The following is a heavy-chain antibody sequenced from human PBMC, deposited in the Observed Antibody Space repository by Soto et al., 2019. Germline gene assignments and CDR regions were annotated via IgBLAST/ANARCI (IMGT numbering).Heavy chain of an antibody. CDR1: GGSFSPNY. CDR3: AGGLRESYDSSGYYYV. D-gene: IGHD3-22*01. Sequence: TSETLSLTCTVSGGSFSPNYWSWIRQPPGKGLEWVGYIYYGGSTNYNPSLKSRVTISVDTSKNQFSLKLSSVTAADTAVYYCAGGLRESYDSSGYYYVWGQGTLVTVSS. V-gene: IGHV4-59*01. J-gene: IGHJ4*02. CDR2: IYYGGST.